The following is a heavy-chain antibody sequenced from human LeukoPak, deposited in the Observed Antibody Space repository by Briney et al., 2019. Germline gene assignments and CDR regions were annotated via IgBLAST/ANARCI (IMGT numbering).Heavy chain of an antibody. CDR3: ARASSYGSGSPPLGY. D-gene: IGHD3-10*01. Sequence: GGSLRLSCAASGFTFSSYWMHWVRQAPGKGLVWVSRINSDGSSTSYADSVKGRFTISRDNAKNTLYLQMNSLRAEDTAVYYCARASSYGSGSPPLGYWGQGTLVTVSS. CDR2: INSDGSST. CDR1: GFTFSSYW. V-gene: IGHV3-74*01. J-gene: IGHJ4*02.